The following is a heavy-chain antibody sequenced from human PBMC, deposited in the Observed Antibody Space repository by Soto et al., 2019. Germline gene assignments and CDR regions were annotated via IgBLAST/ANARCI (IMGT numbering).Heavy chain of an antibody. CDR1: GFTFSSYA. V-gene: IGHV3-23*01. CDR3: ANDSSGHPGFFDY. D-gene: IGHD3-22*01. J-gene: IGHJ4*02. CDR2: ISGSDGST. Sequence: GGSLRLSCAASGFTFSSYAMSWVRQAPGKGLEWVSAISGSDGSTYYADSVKGRFTISRDNSKNTLYLQMNSLRAEDTAVYYCANDSSGHPGFFDYWGQGALVTVSS.